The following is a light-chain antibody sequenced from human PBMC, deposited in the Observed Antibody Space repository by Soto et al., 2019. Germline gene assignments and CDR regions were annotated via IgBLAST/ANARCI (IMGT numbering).Light chain of an antibody. J-gene: IGKJ5*01. Sequence: EIVLTQSPATLSLSPGERATLSCRASQSVSSYLAWYQQKPGQAPRLLIYDASNRATGITARFSGSGSGTDFTLTISSLEPEDFEVYYCQQRGNWPPITFGQGTRLEIK. CDR1: QSVSSY. V-gene: IGKV3-11*01. CDR3: QQRGNWPPIT. CDR2: DAS.